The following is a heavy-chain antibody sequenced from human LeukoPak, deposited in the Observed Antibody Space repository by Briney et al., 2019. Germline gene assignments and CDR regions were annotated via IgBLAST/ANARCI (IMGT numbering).Heavy chain of an antibody. CDR3: ARGGLEIAAAGTFWFNP. CDR2: ISAYNGNT. CDR1: GYSFPDYG. J-gene: IGHJ5*02. V-gene: IGHV1-18*01. D-gene: IGHD6-13*01. Sequence: ASVEVSCKASGYSFPDYGITWVRQAPGQGLEWMGWISAYNGNTNYAQKLQGRVTMTTDTSTSTAYMELRSLRSDDTAVYYCARGGLEIAAAGTFWFNPWGQGTLVTVSS.